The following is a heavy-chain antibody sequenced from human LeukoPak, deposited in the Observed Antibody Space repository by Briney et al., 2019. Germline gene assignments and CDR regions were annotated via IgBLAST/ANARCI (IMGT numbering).Heavy chain of an antibody. Sequence: GGSLRLSCAASGFTFDDYAMHWVRQAPGKGLEWVSGISWNSGSIGYADSVKGRFTISRDNAKNSLCLQMNSLRAEDTALYYCARTYGDYGYYYGMDVWGQGTTVTVSS. D-gene: IGHD4-17*01. CDR1: GFTFDDYA. V-gene: IGHV3-9*01. J-gene: IGHJ6*02. CDR2: ISWNSGSI. CDR3: ARTYGDYGYYYGMDV.